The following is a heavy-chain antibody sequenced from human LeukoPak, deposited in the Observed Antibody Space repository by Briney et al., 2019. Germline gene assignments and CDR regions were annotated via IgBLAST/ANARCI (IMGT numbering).Heavy chain of an antibody. CDR3: VRDDSSDYYYYFDY. Sequence: KPGGSLRLSCAASGFTFSSYSMNWVRQAPGKGLEWVSSISSSSSYIYYADSVKGRFTISRDNAKNSLYLQMNSLRAEDTAVYYCVRDDSSDYYYYFDYWGQGTLVTVSS. V-gene: IGHV3-21*01. CDR2: ISSSSSYI. J-gene: IGHJ4*02. D-gene: IGHD3-22*01. CDR1: GFTFSSYS.